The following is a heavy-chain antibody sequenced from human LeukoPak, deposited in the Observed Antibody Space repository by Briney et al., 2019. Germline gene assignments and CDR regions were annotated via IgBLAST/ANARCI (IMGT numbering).Heavy chain of an antibody. Sequence: SETLSLTCTVSGGSISSYYWSWIRQPPGKGLEWIGYIYYSGSTKYNPSLKSRVTLSIDTSKNQFSLTLSSVIAADTAVYYCAREWSAFDIWGQGTMVTVSS. V-gene: IGHV4-59*12. CDR3: AREWSAFDI. D-gene: IGHD2-8*01. J-gene: IGHJ3*02. CDR2: IYYSGST. CDR1: GGSISSYY.